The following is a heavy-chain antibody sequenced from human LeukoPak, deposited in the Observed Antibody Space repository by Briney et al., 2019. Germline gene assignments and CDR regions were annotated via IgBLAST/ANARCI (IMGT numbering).Heavy chain of an antibody. CDR2: ISAYNGYT. J-gene: IGHJ4*02. Sequence: GASVKVSCKASGYTFTNYGISWVRQAPGQGLEWMGWISAYNGYTDYAQNLQFRVTMTTDTSTSTAYMELRSLRSDDTAVYYCARRGPTGTPEGYFDYWGQGTLVTVSS. V-gene: IGHV1-18*01. CDR1: GYTFTNYG. CDR3: ARRGPTGTPEGYFDY. D-gene: IGHD1-7*01.